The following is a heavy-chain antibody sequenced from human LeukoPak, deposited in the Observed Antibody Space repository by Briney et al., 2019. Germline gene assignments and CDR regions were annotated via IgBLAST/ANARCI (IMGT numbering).Heavy chain of an antibody. D-gene: IGHD5-12*01. CDR1: GFTFSSYA. J-gene: IGHJ4*02. V-gene: IGHV3-23*01. Sequence: GGSLRLSCAASGFTFSSYAMSWVRQAPGKGLEWVSAIGGSGGNTYYADSMKGRFTISRDNSKNTLYLQMNSLRAEDTAVYYCAKDALIVSIVATIFDFWGQGTLVTVSS. CDR2: IGGSGGNT. CDR3: AKDALIVSIVATIFDF.